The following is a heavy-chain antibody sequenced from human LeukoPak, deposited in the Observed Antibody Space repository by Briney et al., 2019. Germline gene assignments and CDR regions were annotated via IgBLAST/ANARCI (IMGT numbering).Heavy chain of an antibody. D-gene: IGHD1-26*01. CDR2: IYTSGST. CDR3: ASASSGSYTFDY. Sequence: SETLSLTCTVYGGSISSYYWSWIRQPAGKGLEWIGRIYTSGSTNYNPSLKSRVTMSGDPSKNQFSLRLGSVHSADSAVYYCASASSGSYTFDYWGQGTLVTVSS. V-gene: IGHV4-4*07. J-gene: IGHJ4*02. CDR1: GGSISSYY.